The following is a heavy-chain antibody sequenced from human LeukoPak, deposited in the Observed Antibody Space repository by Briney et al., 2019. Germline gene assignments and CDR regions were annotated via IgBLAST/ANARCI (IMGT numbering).Heavy chain of an antibody. CDR3: ARLGSSWRLDY. D-gene: IGHD6-13*01. CDR1: GGSISSYY. CDR2: IYYSGST. V-gene: IGHV4-59*08. J-gene: IGHJ4*02. Sequence: SETLSLTCTVSGGSISSYYWSWIRQPPGKGLEWIGYIYYSGSTYYNPSLKSRVTISVDTSKNQFSLKLSSVTAADTAVYYCARLGSSWRLDYWGQGTLVTVSS.